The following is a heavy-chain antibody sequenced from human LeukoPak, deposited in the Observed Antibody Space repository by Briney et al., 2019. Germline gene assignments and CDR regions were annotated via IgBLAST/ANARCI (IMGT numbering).Heavy chain of an antibody. CDR1: GFTFGDYA. CDR3: AKATPSNYGDYLRGYFDY. D-gene: IGHD4-17*01. V-gene: IGHV3-9*01. J-gene: IGHJ4*02. CDR2: ISWNSGSI. Sequence: PGGSLRLSCAASGFTFGDYAMHWVRQAPGKGLEWVSGISWNSGSIGYADSVKGRFTISRDNAKNSLYLQMNSLRAEDTALYYCAKATPSNYGDYLRGYFDYWGQGTLVTVSS.